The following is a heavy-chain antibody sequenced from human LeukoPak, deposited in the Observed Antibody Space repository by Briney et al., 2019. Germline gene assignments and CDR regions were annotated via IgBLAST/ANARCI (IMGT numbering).Heavy chain of an antibody. V-gene: IGHV3-7*03. J-gene: IGHJ6*02. CDR1: GFTFSDFW. CDR3: ASLAVPYYDILTGFYYGMDV. CDR2: IQQDGSNK. Sequence: GGSLRLSCAASGFTFSDFWMSWVRQAPGKGPEWVANIQQDGSNKYYVDSVKGRFTISRDNSKNTLYLQMNSLRAEDTAVYYCASLAVPYYDILTGFYYGMDVWGQGTTVTVSS. D-gene: IGHD3-9*01.